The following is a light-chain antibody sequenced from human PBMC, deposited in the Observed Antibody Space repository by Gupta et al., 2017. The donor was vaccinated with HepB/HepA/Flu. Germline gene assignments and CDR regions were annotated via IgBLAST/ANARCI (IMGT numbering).Light chain of an antibody. Sequence: QMPQSPSSLSASVGDRVTITCRASQTSSSFLNWYQQKPGKAPNLRIYSASNLQSGVPSRFSGSGSATDCTLTSNSLQPEDFATYDGKQSHSMPLTLCGGTNV. CDR1: QTSSSF. CDR3: KQSHSMPLT. J-gene: IGKJ4*02. CDR2: SAS. V-gene: IGKV1-39*01.